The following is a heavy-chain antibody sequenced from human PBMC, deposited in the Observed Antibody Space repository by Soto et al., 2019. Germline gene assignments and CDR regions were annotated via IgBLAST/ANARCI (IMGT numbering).Heavy chain of an antibody. Sequence: PGGSLRLSCAASGFTVSSNYMSWVRQAQGKGLEWVSVIYSGGSTYYADSVKGRFTISRDNSKNTLYLQMNSLRAEDTAVYYCARAKYYYDSSGYYSVLDWFDPWGQGTLVTVSS. D-gene: IGHD3-22*01. V-gene: IGHV3-66*01. CDR1: GFTVSSNY. J-gene: IGHJ5*02. CDR2: IYSGGST. CDR3: ARAKYYYDSSGYYSVLDWFDP.